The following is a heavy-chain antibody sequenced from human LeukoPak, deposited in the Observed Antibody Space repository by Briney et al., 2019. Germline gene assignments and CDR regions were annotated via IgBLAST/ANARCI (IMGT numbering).Heavy chain of an antibody. D-gene: IGHD5-12*01. V-gene: IGHV4-59*01. J-gene: IGHJ3*02. CDR2: IFDSGTT. CDR1: GGSISSSY. CDR3: AATRGI. Sequence: PSETLSPTCTVSGGSISSSYWSWIRQPPGKGLEWVGYIFDSGTTNYNPSLKSRVSISADTSKNQFSLKLTSVTAADTAVYYCAATRGIWGQGTMVTVSS.